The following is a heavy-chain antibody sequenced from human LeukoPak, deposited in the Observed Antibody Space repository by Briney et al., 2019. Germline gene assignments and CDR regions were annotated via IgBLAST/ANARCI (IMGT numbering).Heavy chain of an antibody. CDR3: ARLDGSGSQGGVYYYGMDV. CDR2: IHYSGST. D-gene: IGHD3-10*01. J-gene: IGHJ6*02. CDR1: GASISSSSYY. Sequence: SETLSLTCTASGASISSSSYYWGWIRQPPGKGLEWIGSIHYSGSTCYNPSLKSRLTIFVDTSKDQFSLKLSSVTAADTAVYYCARLDGSGSQGGVYYYGMDVWGQGTTVTVSS. V-gene: IGHV4-39*01.